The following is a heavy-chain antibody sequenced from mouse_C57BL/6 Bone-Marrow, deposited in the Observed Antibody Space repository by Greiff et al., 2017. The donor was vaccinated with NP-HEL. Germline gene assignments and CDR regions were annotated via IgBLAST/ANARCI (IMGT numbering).Heavy chain of an antibody. CDR3: ARHEAPRGEAYFDY. CDR1: GYTFTEYT. CDR2: FYPGSGSI. J-gene: IGHJ2*01. Sequence: VKLMESGAELVKPGASVKLSCKASGYTFTEYTIHWVKQRSGQGLEWIGWFYPGSGSIKYNEKFKDKATLTADKSSSTAYMELSRLTSEDSAVYFCARHEAPRGEAYFDYWGQGTTLTVSS. V-gene: IGHV1-62-2*01. D-gene: IGHD3-3*01.